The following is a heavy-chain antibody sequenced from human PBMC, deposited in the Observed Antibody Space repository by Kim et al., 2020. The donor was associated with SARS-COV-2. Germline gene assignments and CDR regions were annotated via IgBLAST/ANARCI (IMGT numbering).Heavy chain of an antibody. CDR1: GYTFTDYY. D-gene: IGHD3-3*01. CDR3: ARDKEGGVLRFLEWLSSFEY. J-gene: IGHJ4*02. V-gene: IGHV1-2*02. CDR2: INPNSGAT. Sequence: ASVKVSCKASGYTFTDYYMHWVRQAPGQGLEWMGWINPNSGATKHAQKFQGRVTMTRDTSINTAYLELSSLRSDDTAVYYCARDKEGGVLRFLEWLSSFEYWGQGTPVTVSS.